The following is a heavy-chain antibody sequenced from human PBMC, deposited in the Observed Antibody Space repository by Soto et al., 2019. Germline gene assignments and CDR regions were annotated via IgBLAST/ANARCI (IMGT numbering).Heavy chain of an antibody. D-gene: IGHD2-2*01. CDR3: ARLVVPAACCATY. CDR2: ISYDGSNK. Sequence: GGSLRLSCAASGFTFSSYAMHWVRQAPGKGLKWVAVISYDGSNKYYADPVKGRFTISRDNSKNTLYLQMNSLRAEDTAVYYCARLVVPAACCATYWGQGTLVTVSS. CDR1: GFTFSSYA. V-gene: IGHV3-30-3*01. J-gene: IGHJ4*02.